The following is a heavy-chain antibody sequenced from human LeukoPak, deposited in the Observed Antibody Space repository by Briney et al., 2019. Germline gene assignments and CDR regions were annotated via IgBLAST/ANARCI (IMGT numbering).Heavy chain of an antibody. CDR3: AREMYAGWYFAFDI. V-gene: IGHV3-30*03. CDR1: GFTFSSYG. J-gene: IGHJ3*02. CDR2: ISYDGSNK. D-gene: IGHD6-19*01. Sequence: GGSLRLSCAASGFTFSSYGMHWVRQAPGKGLEWVTVISYDGSNKYYADSVKGRFTISRDNSKNTLYLQMNSLRAEDTAVYYCAREMYAGWYFAFDIWGQGTMVTVSS.